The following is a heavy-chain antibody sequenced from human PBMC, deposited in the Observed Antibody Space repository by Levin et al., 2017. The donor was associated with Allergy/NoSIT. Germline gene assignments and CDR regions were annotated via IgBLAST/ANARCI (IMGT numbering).Heavy chain of an antibody. CDR1: GFPFSSYG. CDR2: IWYDGGIK. J-gene: IGHJ4*02. CDR3: SRDKPAAVGASRDYFDY. V-gene: IGHV3-33*01. D-gene: IGHD1-26*01. Sequence: GGSLRLSCAASGFPFSSYGMHWVRQAPGKGLEWVAVIWYDGGIKSYADSVKGRFTISRDNSKNTLYLQMNSLRAEDTALYYCSRDKPAAVGASRDYFDYWGQGTLVTVSS.